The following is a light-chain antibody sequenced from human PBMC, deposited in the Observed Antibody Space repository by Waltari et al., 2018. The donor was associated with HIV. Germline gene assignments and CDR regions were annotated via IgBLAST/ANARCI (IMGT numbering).Light chain of an antibody. CDR2: ASS. CDR3: QQYNVFPQT. V-gene: IGKV3-15*01. Sequence: EVVLTQSPATLSMSPGDRATLSCRANQTVYTALAWYRQTPGQPPALLIYASSSRLAGVPARFSGSGSGTEFTLTITGLQSEDFALYYCQQYNVFPQTFGQGTKV. J-gene: IGKJ1*01. CDR1: QTVYTA.